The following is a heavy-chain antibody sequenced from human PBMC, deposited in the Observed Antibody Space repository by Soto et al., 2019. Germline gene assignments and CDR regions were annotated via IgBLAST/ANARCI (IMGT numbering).Heavy chain of an antibody. J-gene: IGHJ6*02. V-gene: IGHV3-23*01. D-gene: IGHD6-13*01. CDR2: ISGSGGST. CDR3: TRHASSSWYYYYYGMDV. CDR1: GFTFRSYA. Sequence: GGSLRLSCAASGFTFRSYAMSWVRQAPGKGLEWVSAISGSGGSTYYADSVKGRFTISRDNSKNTLYLQMNSLKTEDTAVYYCTRHASSSWYYYYYGMDVWGQGTTVTVSS.